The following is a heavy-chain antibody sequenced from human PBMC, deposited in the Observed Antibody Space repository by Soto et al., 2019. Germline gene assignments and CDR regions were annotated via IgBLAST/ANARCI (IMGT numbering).Heavy chain of an antibody. CDR3: ARGLSWSPYFES. V-gene: IGHV4-59*11. Sequence: SETLSLTCTVSGASISTQSWNWIRQAPGKGLEWIGYLYYSGTTNYNPSLKSLVTISADTSKNQVSLKLTSVTAADTAVYFCARGLSWSPYFESWGQGILVTVSS. CDR2: LYYSGTT. D-gene: IGHD3-3*01. CDR1: GASISTQS. J-gene: IGHJ4*02.